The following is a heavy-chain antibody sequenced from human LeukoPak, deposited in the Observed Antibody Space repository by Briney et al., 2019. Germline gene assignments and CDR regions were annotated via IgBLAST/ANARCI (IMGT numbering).Heavy chain of an antibody. CDR1: GFAFSSYG. CDR2: ISGSGGST. D-gene: IGHD3-9*01. Sequence: GGSLRLSCAASGFAFSSYGMHWVRQAPREGLEWVSAISGSGGSTYYADSVKGRFTISRDNSKNTLYLQMNTLRAEDTAVYYCAGGRILTPFDYWGQGTLVTVSS. V-gene: IGHV3-23*01. J-gene: IGHJ4*02. CDR3: AGGRILTPFDY.